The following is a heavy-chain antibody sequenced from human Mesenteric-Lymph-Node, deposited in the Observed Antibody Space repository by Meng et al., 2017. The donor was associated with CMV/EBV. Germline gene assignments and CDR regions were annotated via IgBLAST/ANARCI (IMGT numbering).Heavy chain of an antibody. V-gene: IGHV1-69*05. CDR2: IIPTLGTA. CDR1: GGTFSNYA. CDR3: ARAEST. Sequence: SVKVSCKAFGGTFSNYAVSWVRQAPGQGLEWMGGIIPTLGTATYAQKFQGRVTITTDESTTIVYMELSSLRSEDTAVYYCARAESTWGQGTTVTVSS. J-gene: IGHJ6*02. D-gene: IGHD5/OR15-5a*01.